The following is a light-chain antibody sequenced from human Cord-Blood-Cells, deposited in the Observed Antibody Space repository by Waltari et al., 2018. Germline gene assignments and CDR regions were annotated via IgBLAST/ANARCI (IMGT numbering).Light chain of an antibody. CDR3: QKYNSAPCT. J-gene: IGKJ3*01. V-gene: IGKV1-27*01. CDR1: QGISNY. CDR2: AAS. Sequence: DIQMTQSPSSLSASVGDRVTITCRASQGISNYLAWYQQKPGKVPKLLIYAASTLQSGVPSRLSGSGSGTDFTLTISSLQPEDGATYYCQKYNSAPCTFGPGTKVDIK.